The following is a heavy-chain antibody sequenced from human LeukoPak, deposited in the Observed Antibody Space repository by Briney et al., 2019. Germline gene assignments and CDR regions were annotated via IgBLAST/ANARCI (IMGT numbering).Heavy chain of an antibody. Sequence: SETLSLTCAVYGGSFSGYYWSWIRQPPGKGLEWIGEINHSGSTNYNPSLKGRVTISVDTSKNQFSLKLSSVTAADTAVYYCARAVAGTVFDYWGQGTLVTVSS. J-gene: IGHJ4*02. CDR1: GGSFSGYY. CDR3: ARAVAGTVFDY. CDR2: INHSGST. D-gene: IGHD6-19*01. V-gene: IGHV4-34*01.